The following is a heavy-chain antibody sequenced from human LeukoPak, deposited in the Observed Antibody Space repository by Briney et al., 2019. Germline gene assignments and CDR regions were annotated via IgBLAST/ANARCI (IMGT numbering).Heavy chain of an antibody. J-gene: IGHJ4*02. CDR1: GFSFSYHG. CDR2: VSPPGGGT. V-gene: IGHV3-23*01. D-gene: IGHD7-27*01. CDR3: ARDLAWGAFDY. Sequence: GGSLRLSCVASGFSFSYHGMNWARLAPGKGLEWVSGVSPPGGGTYYADSVKGRFTISRDDSRNTLSLQMNSLRVEDTAVYYCARDLAWGAFDYWGQGILVAVSS.